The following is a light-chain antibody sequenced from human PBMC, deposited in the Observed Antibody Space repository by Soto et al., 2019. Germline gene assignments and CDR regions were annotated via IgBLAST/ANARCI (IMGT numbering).Light chain of an antibody. CDR3: SSYTSSSTLDV. CDR2: EVS. J-gene: IGLJ1*01. CDR1: SSDVGGYNY. V-gene: IGLV2-14*01. Sequence: QSALTQPASVSGSPGQSITISCTGTSSDVGGYNYVSWYQQHPGKAPKLMIYEVSNRPSGVSNRFSGSKSDNTASLTISGLQAEDEADYYCSSYTSSSTLDVFGTGTRSPS.